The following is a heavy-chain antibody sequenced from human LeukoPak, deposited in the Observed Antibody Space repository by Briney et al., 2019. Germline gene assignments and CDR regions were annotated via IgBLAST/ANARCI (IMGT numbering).Heavy chain of an antibody. J-gene: IGHJ5*02. CDR1: GFTFSSYA. CDR2: ISGSGGST. D-gene: IGHD6-13*01. Sequence: GGSLRLSCAASGFTFSSYAMSWVRQAPGKGLEWVSAISGSGGSTYYADSVKGRFTISRDNSKNTLYLQMNSLRAEDTAVYYCAKDPGRDSSSWDWFDPWGQGTLVTVSS. CDR3: AKDPGRDSSSWDWFDP. V-gene: IGHV3-23*01.